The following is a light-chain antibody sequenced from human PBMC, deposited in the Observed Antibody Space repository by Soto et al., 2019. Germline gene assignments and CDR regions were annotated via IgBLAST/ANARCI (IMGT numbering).Light chain of an antibody. CDR2: EVS. J-gene: IGLJ1*01. CDR3: SSYAGSNIGV. V-gene: IGLV2-8*01. CDR1: SSDVGGYNY. Sequence: QSALTQPPSASGSPGQSGTISCTGTSSDVGGYNYVSWYQQHPGKAPKLMIYEVSKRPSGVPDRFSGSKSGNTASLTVSGLQAEDEADYYCSSYAGSNIGVFGTGNKVTVL.